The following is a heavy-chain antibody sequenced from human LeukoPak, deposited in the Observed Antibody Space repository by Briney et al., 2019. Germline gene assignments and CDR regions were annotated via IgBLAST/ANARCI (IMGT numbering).Heavy chain of an antibody. CDR2: ISYDGSNK. CDR1: GFTFSCYA. CDR3: ARDRILWFGEPLYGMDV. Sequence: GGSLRLSCAASGFTFSCYAMHWVRQAPGKGLEWVAVISYDGSNKYYADSVKGRFTISRDNSKNTLYLQMNSLRAEDTAVYYCARDRILWFGEPLYGMDVWGKGTTVTVSS. V-gene: IGHV3-30*04. D-gene: IGHD3-10*01. J-gene: IGHJ6*04.